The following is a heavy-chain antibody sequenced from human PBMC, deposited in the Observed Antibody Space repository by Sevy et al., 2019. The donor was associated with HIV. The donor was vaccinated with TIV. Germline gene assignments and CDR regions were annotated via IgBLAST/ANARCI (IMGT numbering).Heavy chain of an antibody. J-gene: IGHJ4*02. CDR3: ASQGYCSGGSCYRYFDY. CDR1: GFTFSSYG. D-gene: IGHD2-15*01. V-gene: IGHV3-33*01. CDR2: IWYDGSNK. Sequence: GGSLRLSCAASGFTFSSYGMHWVRQAPGKGLEWVAVIWYDGSNKYYADSVKGRFTISRDNSKNTLCLQMNSLRAEDTAVYYCASQGYCSGGSCYRYFDYWGQGTLVTVSS.